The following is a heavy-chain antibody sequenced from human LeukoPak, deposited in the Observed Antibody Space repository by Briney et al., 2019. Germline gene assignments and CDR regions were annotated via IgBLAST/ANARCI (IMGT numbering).Heavy chain of an antibody. D-gene: IGHD3-22*01. Sequence: PSETLSLTCTVSGGSISSSSYYWGWIRQPPGKGLEWIGSIYYSGSTYYNPSLKSRVTISVDTSKNQFSLKLSSVTAADTAVYYCARRNQVLREYYYDSSGYLYFDYWGQGTLVTVS. CDR1: GGSISSSSYY. J-gene: IGHJ4*02. CDR3: ARRNQVLREYYYDSSGYLYFDY. V-gene: IGHV4-39*01. CDR2: IYYSGST.